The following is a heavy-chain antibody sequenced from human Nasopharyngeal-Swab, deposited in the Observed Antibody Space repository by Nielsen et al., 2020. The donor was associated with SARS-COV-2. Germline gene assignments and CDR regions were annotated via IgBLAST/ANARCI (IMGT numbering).Heavy chain of an antibody. J-gene: IGHJ6*02. Sequence: ASVKVSCKASGYTFTSYDINWVRQATGQGLEWMGWMNPNSGNTGYAQKFQGRVTMTRNTSISTAYMELSSLRSEDTAVYYCARGMSIFGVVNYYYDMDVWGQGTTVTVSS. V-gene: IGHV1-8*01. D-gene: IGHD3-3*01. CDR3: ARGMSIFGVVNYYYDMDV. CDR2: MNPNSGNT. CDR1: GYTFTSYD.